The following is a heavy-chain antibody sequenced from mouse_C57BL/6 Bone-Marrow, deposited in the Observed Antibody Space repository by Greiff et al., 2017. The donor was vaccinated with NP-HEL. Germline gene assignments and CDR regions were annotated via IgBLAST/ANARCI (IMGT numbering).Heavy chain of an antibody. CDR1: GFTFTDYY. CDR3: ARSIYYDYADDPFYARDY. V-gene: IGHV7-3*01. D-gene: IGHD2-4*01. CDR2: IRNKANGYTT. Sequence: EVQVVESGGGLVQPGGSLNLSCAASGFTFTDYYMRWVRQPPGKALEWLGFIRNKANGYTTEYSVSVKGRLTISRYTSTSILYLQMNALRAEDSATYYCARSIYYDYADDPFYARDYWGQGTSVTVSS. J-gene: IGHJ4*01.